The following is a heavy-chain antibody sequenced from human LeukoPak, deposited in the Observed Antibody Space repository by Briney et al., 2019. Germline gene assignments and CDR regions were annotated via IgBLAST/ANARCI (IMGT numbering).Heavy chain of an antibody. V-gene: IGHV4-4*09. CDR2: IYTGGST. J-gene: IGHJ5*02. D-gene: IGHD3-22*01. Sequence: SETLSLTCTVSGGSISSYYWSWIRQPPGKGLEWIGYIYTGGSTNYNPSLKSRVTISVDTSKNQFSLKLSSVTAADTAVYYCARQLDYDSSGYWFSGFDHWGQGTLVTVSS. CDR3: ARQLDYDSSGYWFSGFDH. CDR1: GGSISSYY.